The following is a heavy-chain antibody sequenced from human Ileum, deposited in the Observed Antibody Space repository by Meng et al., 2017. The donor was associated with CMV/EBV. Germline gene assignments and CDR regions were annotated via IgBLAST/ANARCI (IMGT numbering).Heavy chain of an antibody. Sequence: TCAVSGDSISRHYWWSWVRQAPGKGLEWIGEISHSGSTKYKSSLQSRVTISVDKTKNHFSLRLTSVTAADTGVYFCARSPGWWFLDYWGQGALVTVSS. V-gene: IGHV4-4*01. CDR2: ISHSGST. J-gene: IGHJ4*02. D-gene: IGHD2-15*01. CDR1: GDSISRHYW. CDR3: ARSPGWWFLDY.